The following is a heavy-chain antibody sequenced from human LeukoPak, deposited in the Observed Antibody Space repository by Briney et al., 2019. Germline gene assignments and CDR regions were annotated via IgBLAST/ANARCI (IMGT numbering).Heavy chain of an antibody. V-gene: IGHV3-21*01. D-gene: IGHD1-26*01. J-gene: IGHJ4*02. CDR2: ISNSSRYI. CDR3: ARDGLVATTGDFDY. Sequence: GGSLSFSCAASGFTCSANTWNWLRQAPGKGWKWVSCISNSSRYIYYADSVKGRFTISRDNAKNSLFLQMNSLRAEDTAVYFCARDGLVATTGDFDYWGLGTLVTVSS. CDR1: GFTCSANT.